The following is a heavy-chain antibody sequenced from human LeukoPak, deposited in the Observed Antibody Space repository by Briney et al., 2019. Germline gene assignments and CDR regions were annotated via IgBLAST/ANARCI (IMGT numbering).Heavy chain of an antibody. CDR1: GFTFSDYW. CDR3: ARGWNYAFRFDY. V-gene: IGHV3-7*01. Sequence: GGSLRLSCAASGFTFSDYWMTWVRQAPGKGLEWVAHIKRDGSEKYYVDSVKGRFTISRDNAKNLVYLQMNSLRAEDTAVYFCARGWNYAFRFDYWGQGTLVSVSS. D-gene: IGHD1-7*01. J-gene: IGHJ4*02. CDR2: IKRDGSEK.